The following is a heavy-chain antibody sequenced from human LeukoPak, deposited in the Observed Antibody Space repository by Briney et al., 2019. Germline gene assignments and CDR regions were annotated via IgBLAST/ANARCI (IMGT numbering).Heavy chain of an antibody. CDR2: MNPNSGNT. CDR1: GYTFTTYA. Sequence: ASVKVSCKASGYTFTTYAMNWVRQAPGQGLEWMGWMNPNSGNTGYAQKFQGRVTMTRNTSISTAYMELSSLRSEDTAVYYCARGARRMVRGVMNYWGQGTLVTVSS. J-gene: IGHJ4*02. CDR3: ARGARRMVRGVMNY. D-gene: IGHD3-10*01. V-gene: IGHV1-8*02.